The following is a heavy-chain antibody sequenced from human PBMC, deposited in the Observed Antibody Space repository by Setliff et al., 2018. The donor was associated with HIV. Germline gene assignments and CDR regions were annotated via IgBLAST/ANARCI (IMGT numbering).Heavy chain of an antibody. CDR2: IYPDESDS. V-gene: IGHV5-51*01. Sequence: GESLKISCKGSGYSFPTYWIAWVRQMPGKGLEWMGVIYPDESDSRYSPSFRGQVTISADKSINTAYLQWSSLKASDTAMYYCATCGVTTCRYFDYWGQGTLVTVSS. CDR1: GYSFPTYW. CDR3: ATCGVTTCRYFDY. J-gene: IGHJ4*02. D-gene: IGHD4-17*01.